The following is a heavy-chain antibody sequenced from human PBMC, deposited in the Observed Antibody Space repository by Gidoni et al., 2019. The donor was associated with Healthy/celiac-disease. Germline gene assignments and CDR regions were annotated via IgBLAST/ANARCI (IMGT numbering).Heavy chain of an antibody. CDR3: ARHGDIVVVPAATKGHGIYYYYGMDV. CDR2: IYPGDSDT. Sequence: EVQLVQSGAEVKKPGESLKISCTGSGYSFTTYWIGWVRQMPGKGLEWMGIIYPGDSDTRYSPSFQGQVTISADKSISTAYLQWSSLKASDTAMYYCARHGDIVVVPAATKGHGIYYYYGMDVWGQGTTVTVSS. D-gene: IGHD2-2*01. CDR1: GYSFTTYW. V-gene: IGHV5-51*01. J-gene: IGHJ6*02.